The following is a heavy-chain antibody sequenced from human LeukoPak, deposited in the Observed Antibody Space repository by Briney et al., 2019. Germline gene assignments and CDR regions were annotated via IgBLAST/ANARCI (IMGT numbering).Heavy chain of an antibody. V-gene: IGHV4-59*13. J-gene: IGHJ4*02. CDR3: ARYLSSGLDY. CDR1: VGSMSSYF. CDR2: IYYTGST. D-gene: IGHD3-10*01. Sequence: SGTLSLTRTVSVGSMSSYFWTWIRPPPGRGLEWIGHIYYTGSTSYNPSLKSRVTLSVVTSKNQFSLKLTSVTAADTAVYYCARYLSSGLDYWGQGTWLTVSS.